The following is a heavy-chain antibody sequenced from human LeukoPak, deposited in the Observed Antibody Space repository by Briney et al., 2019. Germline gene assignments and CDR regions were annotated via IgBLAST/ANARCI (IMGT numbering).Heavy chain of an antibody. CDR3: ATVMVRGVIIY. CDR2: FDPEDGET. D-gene: IGHD3-10*01. J-gene: IGHJ4*02. Sequence: ASVKVSCKVSGYTLTELSMHWVRQAPGKGLEWMGGFDPEDGETIYAQKFQGRVTVTEDTSTDTAYMELSSLRSEDTAVYYCATVMVRGVIIYWGQGTLVTVSS. V-gene: IGHV1-24*01. CDR1: GYTLTELS.